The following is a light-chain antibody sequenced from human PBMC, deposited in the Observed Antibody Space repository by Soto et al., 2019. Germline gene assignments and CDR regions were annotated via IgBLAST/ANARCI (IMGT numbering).Light chain of an antibody. CDR3: CSYAGNYTLD. CDR2: DVS. J-gene: IGLJ1*01. Sequence: QSALTQPRSVSGSPGQSVTISCTGTSSDVGVYNYVSWYQQHPGKAPKVMIYDVSKRPSGVPDRFSGSKSGNTAYLTISGLQAEDEADYYCCSYAGNYTLDFGTGTKVTV. V-gene: IGLV2-11*01. CDR1: SSDVGVYNY.